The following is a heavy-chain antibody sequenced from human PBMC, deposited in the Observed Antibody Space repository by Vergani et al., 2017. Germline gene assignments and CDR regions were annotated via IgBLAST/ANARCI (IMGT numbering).Heavy chain of an antibody. CDR1: GFTFSRHW. CDR3: ARTPDYGDYYYYGMDV. V-gene: IGHV3-74*01. J-gene: IGHJ6*02. CDR2: VNPEGTNT. D-gene: IGHD4-17*01. Sequence: EVQLVVSGGGLVQPGGSLRLSCAASGFTFSRHWMHWVRQAPGKGLVWVSRVNPEGTNTPYADSVKGRFTISRDNAKNSLYLQMNSLRAEDTAVYYCARTPDYGDYYYYGMDVWGQGTTVTVSS.